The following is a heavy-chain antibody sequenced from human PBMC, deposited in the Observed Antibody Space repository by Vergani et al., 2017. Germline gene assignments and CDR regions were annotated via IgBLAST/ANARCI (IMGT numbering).Heavy chain of an antibody. Sequence: EVELVQSGPEMRKPGESLKISCKGSEYSFGNYWIGWVRQMPGKGLEWMGIIYPADSDTRYSPSFQGQVTISADKSVSTAFLQWDSLKAYDTALYYCARHTTYTDSWGQGTLVTVSS. CDR2: IYPADSDT. CDR3: ARHTTYTDS. D-gene: IGHD1-1*01. CDR1: EYSFGNYW. V-gene: IGHV5-51*01. J-gene: IGHJ4*02.